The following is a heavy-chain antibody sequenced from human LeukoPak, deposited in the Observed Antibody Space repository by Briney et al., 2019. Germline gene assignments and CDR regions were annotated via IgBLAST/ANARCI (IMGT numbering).Heavy chain of an antibody. V-gene: IGHV1-69*01. CDR2: IIPIFGTA. Sequence: SVKVSCKASGGTFSSYAISWVRQAPGQGLEWMGGIIPIFGTANYAQKFQGRVTITADESTSTAYMELSSLRSEDTAGYYCARVLDYDFWSGSSDWGQGTLVTVSS. J-gene: IGHJ4*02. CDR3: ARVLDYDFWSGSSD. CDR1: GGTFSSYA. D-gene: IGHD3-3*01.